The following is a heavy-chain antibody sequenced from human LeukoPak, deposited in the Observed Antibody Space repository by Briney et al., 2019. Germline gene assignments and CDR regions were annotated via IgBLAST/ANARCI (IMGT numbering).Heavy chain of an antibody. CDR1: GLTLSSYE. CDR3: ARVVPYSSSSFNYYYYMDV. V-gene: IGHV3-21*01. J-gene: IGHJ6*03. D-gene: IGHD6-6*01. CDR2: LSSSSRYI. Sequence: GGSLRLSCGASGLTLSSYEMKWVRQAPGRGLECVSSLSSSSRYIYYADSVKGRFTISRDHAKNSLYLQMTSLRAEDTAVYYCARVVPYSSSSFNYYYYMDVWGKGTTVTVSS.